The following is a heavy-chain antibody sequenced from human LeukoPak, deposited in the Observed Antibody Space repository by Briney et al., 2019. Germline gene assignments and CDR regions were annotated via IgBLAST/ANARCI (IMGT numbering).Heavy chain of an antibody. CDR1: GFTFSSYA. D-gene: IGHD3-22*01. CDR2: IYPGDSDT. CDR3: ARRDNYYDSSGYYYNQYYFDY. J-gene: IGHJ4*02. Sequence: GGSLRLSCAASGFTFSSYAMSWVRQMPGKGLEWMGIIYPGDSDTRYSPSFQGQVTISADKSISTAYLQWSSLKASDTAMYYCARRDNYYDSSGYYYNQYYFDYWGQGTLVTVSS. V-gene: IGHV5-51*01.